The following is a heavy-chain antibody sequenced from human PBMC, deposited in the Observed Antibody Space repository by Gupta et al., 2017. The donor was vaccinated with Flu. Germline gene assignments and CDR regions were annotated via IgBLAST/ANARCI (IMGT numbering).Heavy chain of an antibody. J-gene: IGHJ6*02. D-gene: IGHD1-26*01. CDR2: IYSGGST. CDR1: GFTVSSNY. V-gene: IGHV3-66*02. CDR3: ASSGSYYDYYYGMDV. Sequence: RLSCAASGFTVSSNYMSWVRQAPGKELEWVSVIYSGGSTYYADSVKGRFTISRDNSKNTLYLQMNSLRAEDTAVYYCASSGSYYDYYYGMDVWGQGTTVTVSS.